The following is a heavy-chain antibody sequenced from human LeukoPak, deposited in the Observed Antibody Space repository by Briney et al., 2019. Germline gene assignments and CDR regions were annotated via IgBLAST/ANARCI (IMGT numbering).Heavy chain of an antibody. D-gene: IGHD4-23*01. CDR2: ISTTGSSI. CDR3: ARDLREDYGGSYWFDP. CDR1: GFTFSSYE. J-gene: IGHJ5*02. V-gene: IGHV3-48*03. Sequence: PGGSLRLSCAASGFTFSSYEMNWVRQAPGKGLEWVSYISTTGSSIYYADSVKGRFTISRDNSKNTLYLQMNSLRAEDTAVYYCARDLREDYGGSYWFDPWGQGTLVTVSS.